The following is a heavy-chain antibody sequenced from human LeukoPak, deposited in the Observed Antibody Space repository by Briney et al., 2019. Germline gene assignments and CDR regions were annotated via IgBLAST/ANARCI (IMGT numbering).Heavy chain of an antibody. D-gene: IGHD6-13*01. J-gene: IGHJ3*01. V-gene: IGHV5-51*01. Sequence: GESLQISCKGSGYRFAYFWIHWVRPMPGKGLEWMGIVYPGDSNARYSPSFQGQVTISVDKSINTAYLQWSSLKASDIAMYYCVRSESPYGSSWTVAFDVWGQGTMVTVSS. CDR1: GYRFAYFW. CDR3: VRSESPYGSSWTVAFDV. CDR2: VYPGDSNA.